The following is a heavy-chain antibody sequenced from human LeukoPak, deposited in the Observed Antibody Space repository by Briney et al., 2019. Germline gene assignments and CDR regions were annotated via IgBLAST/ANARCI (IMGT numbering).Heavy chain of an antibody. Sequence: GGSLRLSCAASGFTFSNYAMNWVRQAPGKGLEWVSSISSSSSYIYYADSVKGRFTISRDNAKNSLYLQMNSLRAEDTAVYYCAGSLGKWLLPQFDYWGQGTLVTVSS. CDR1: GFTFSNYA. V-gene: IGHV3-21*01. J-gene: IGHJ4*02. CDR2: ISSSSSYI. D-gene: IGHD3-22*01. CDR3: AGSLGKWLLPQFDY.